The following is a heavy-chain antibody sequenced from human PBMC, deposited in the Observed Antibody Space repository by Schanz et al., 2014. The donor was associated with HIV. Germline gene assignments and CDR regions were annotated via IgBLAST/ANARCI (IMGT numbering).Heavy chain of an antibody. CDR1: GYTFSDYD. J-gene: IGHJ2*01. CDR3: VRAASFHFDKEGYYRNWYFDF. Sequence: QVQLVQSGPEVKKPGASVRVSCETSGYTFSDYDINWVRQAPGQGLEWMGWVNPESGNTGMADKFLARLSLTRFTSTGTAYMELDSLTSGDTAIYYCVRAASFHFDKEGYYRNWYFDFWGRGTLVAVSS. D-gene: IGHD1-26*01. CDR2: VNPESGNT. V-gene: IGHV1-8*02.